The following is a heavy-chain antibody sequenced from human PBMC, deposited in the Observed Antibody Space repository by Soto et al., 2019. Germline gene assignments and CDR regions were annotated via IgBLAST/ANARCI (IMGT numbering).Heavy chain of an antibody. CDR3: ARGEGYCTNGVCLDY. V-gene: IGHV1-69*02. D-gene: IGHD2-8*01. Sequence: VQLVQSGAEVKKPGSSVKVSCKASGGTFSSYTISWVRQAPGQGLEWMGRIIPILGIANYAQKFQGRVTITADKSTSTAYMELSSLRSEDTAVYYCARGEGYCTNGVCLDYWGQGTLVTVSS. CDR2: IIPILGIA. CDR1: GGTFSSYT. J-gene: IGHJ4*02.